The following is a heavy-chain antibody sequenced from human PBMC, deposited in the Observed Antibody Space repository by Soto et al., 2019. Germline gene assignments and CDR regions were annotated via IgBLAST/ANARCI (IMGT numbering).Heavy chain of an antibody. J-gene: IGHJ4*02. D-gene: IGHD3-3*01. V-gene: IGHV1-24*01. CDR1: GYTLTELS. CDR2: FDPEDGET. CDR3: ARDRDYDFWSGYSIPGPVDY. Sequence: ASVKVSCKVSGYTLTELSMHWVRQAPGKGLEWMGGFDPEDGETIYAQKFQGRVTMTEDTSTDTAYMELSSLRSEDTAVYYCARDRDYDFWSGYSIPGPVDYWGQGTLVTVSS.